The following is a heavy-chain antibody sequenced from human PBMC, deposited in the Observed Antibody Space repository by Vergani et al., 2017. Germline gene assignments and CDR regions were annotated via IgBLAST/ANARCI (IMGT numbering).Heavy chain of an antibody. J-gene: IGHJ1*01. CDR2: ISYDGSNK. V-gene: IGHV3-30*04. D-gene: IGHD6-13*01. CDR1: GFTFSSYA. Sequence: QVHLVESGGGVVQPGRSLRLSCAASGFTFSSYAMHWVRQAPGKGLEWVAVISYDGSNKYYTDSVKGRFTISRDNSKNMLYVQMNSLRAGDSAVYYCARAGQSSSSWYQXFQHWGQGTLVTVSS. CDR3: ARAGQSSSSWYQXFQH.